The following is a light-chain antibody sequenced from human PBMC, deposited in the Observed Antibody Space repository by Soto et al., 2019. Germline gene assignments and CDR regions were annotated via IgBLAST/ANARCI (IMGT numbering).Light chain of an antibody. Sequence: DIQMTQSPSSLSASVGDTVTITCRASQSISTYLTWYQQKPGKAPKLFIYAAYTLQSGVPSRFSGSGSGTDFTLTISSLQPEDFAAYYCQQSYDMPWTFGQGTKVEIK. J-gene: IGKJ1*01. V-gene: IGKV1-39*01. CDR2: AAY. CDR1: QSISTY. CDR3: QQSYDMPWT.